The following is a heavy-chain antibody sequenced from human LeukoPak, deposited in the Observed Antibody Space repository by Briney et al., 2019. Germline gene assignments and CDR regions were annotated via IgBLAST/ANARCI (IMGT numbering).Heavy chain of an antibody. Sequence: GGSLRLSCVFSGFTFSNYWTSWVRQAPGKGLEWVANIKQDESEKHYVDSVKGRFTISRDNAKNSLYLQMNSLRAEDTAVYYCVKSRRVGANQRGLFDYWGQGTLVTVSP. J-gene: IGHJ4*02. CDR1: GFTFSNYW. CDR2: IKQDESEK. V-gene: IGHV3-7*03. D-gene: IGHD1-26*01. CDR3: VKSRRVGANQRGLFDY.